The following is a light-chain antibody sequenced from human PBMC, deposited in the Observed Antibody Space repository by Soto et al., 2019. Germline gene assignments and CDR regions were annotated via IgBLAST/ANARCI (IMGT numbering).Light chain of an antibody. V-gene: IGKV3-20*01. Sequence: VMTQSPATQSLSPGEKATLSFRASQSVTGNYLAWYQQKPGQAPRLLIYGISTRAPGVPGRFSASGSGRDFTLTISRMELEDFGVYYCERYTDWLMMFGQGTTGDIK. CDR3: ERYTDWLMM. CDR2: GIS. J-gene: IGKJ1*01. CDR1: QSVTGNY.